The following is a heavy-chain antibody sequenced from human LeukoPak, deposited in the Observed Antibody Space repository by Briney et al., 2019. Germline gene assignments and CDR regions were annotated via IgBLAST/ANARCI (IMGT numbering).Heavy chain of an antibody. V-gene: IGHV3-33*01. CDR1: GFTFSSYG. Sequence: GGSLRLSRAASGFTFSSYGMNWVRQAPGKGLEWVAVIYYDGSNKYYADSVKGRFTISRDNSKNTLYLQMTSLRAEDTAVYYCARQPGPVWYYFDYWGQGTLATVS. D-gene: IGHD2-21*01. J-gene: IGHJ4*02. CDR3: ARQPGPVWYYFDY. CDR2: IYYDGSNK.